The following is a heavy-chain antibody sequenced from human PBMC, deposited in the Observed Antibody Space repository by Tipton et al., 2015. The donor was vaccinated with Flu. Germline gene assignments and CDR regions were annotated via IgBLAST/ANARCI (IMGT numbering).Heavy chain of an antibody. D-gene: IGHD3-16*02. V-gene: IGHV4-39*07. CDR2: IYYSGST. CDR3: ARDYLLGDLSFFDN. Sequence: TLSLTCTVSGGSISSSSYYWGWIRQPPGKGLEWIGSIYYSGSTYYNASLKSRVTMSVDTSKNQFSLKLSSVTVADTAVYYCARDYLLGDLSFFDNWGQGTLVTVSS. J-gene: IGHJ4*02. CDR1: GGSISSSSYY.